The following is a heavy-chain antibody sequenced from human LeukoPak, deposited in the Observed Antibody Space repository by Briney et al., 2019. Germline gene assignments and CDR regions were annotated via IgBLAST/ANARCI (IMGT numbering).Heavy chain of an antibody. Sequence: GGSLRLSCAASGFTFSSYAMSWVRQAPGKGLEWVSAISGSGGSTYYVDSVKGRFTISRDNSKNTLYLQTNSLRAEDTAVYYCAKTGDAYDFWSGYHLFDYWGQGTLVTVSS. D-gene: IGHD3-3*01. CDR1: GFTFSSYA. CDR3: AKTGDAYDFWSGYHLFDY. CDR2: ISGSGGST. J-gene: IGHJ4*02. V-gene: IGHV3-23*01.